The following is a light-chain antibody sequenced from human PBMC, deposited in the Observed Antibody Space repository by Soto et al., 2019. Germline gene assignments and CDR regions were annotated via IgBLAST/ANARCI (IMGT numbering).Light chain of an antibody. V-gene: IGKV1-39*01. CDR3: QQTYSTLSIT. J-gene: IGKJ5*01. Sequence: DIQMTQSPSSLSASVGDRVTITCRASESIARHLNWYQQKPGKAPKLLIYAASSLQNGVPSRFRGGGSGTDFTRTINNRQPEDFAAYYCQQTYSTLSITFGQGTRLQIK. CDR1: ESIARH. CDR2: AAS.